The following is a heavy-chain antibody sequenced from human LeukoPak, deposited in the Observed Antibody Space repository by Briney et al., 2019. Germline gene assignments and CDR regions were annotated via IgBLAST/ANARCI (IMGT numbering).Heavy chain of an antibody. CDR1: GFPFSSYS. D-gene: IGHD6-13*01. CDR3: ARSIPYGTTWYGRSDY. V-gene: IGHV3-7*03. J-gene: IGHJ4*02. CDR2: IKPDGTTK. Sequence: AGGSLGLSCAASGFPFSSYSMTWVRQAPGKGLEWVANIKPDGTTKFYADSVKGRFTISRDNALNSLYLQMNSLRAEDTAIYYCARSIPYGTTWYGRSDYWGQGTLVTVSS.